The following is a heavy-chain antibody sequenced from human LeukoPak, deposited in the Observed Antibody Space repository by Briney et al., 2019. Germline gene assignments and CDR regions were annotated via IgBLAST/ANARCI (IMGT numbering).Heavy chain of an antibody. CDR3: ARQDGYNMGFDY. CDR2: MNPNSGNT. CDR1: GYTFTSYD. D-gene: IGHD5-24*01. V-gene: IGHV1-8*03. Sequence: ASVKVSCKASGYTFTSYDINWVRQATGQGLEWMGWMNPNSGNTGYAQKFQGRVTITRNTSISTAYMELSSLRSDDTAVYYCARQDGYNMGFDYWGQGTLVTVSS. J-gene: IGHJ4*02.